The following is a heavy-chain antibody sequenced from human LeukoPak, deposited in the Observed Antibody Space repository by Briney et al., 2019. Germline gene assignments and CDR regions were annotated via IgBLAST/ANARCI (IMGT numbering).Heavy chain of an antibody. CDR3: AKGYSSGWPWFRY. J-gene: IGHJ4*02. V-gene: IGHV3-9*01. D-gene: IGHD6-19*01. Sequence: GGSLRLSCAASGFTFDDYAMHWVRQAPGKGLEWVSGISWNSGSIGYADSVKGRFTISRDNAKNSLYLQMNSLRAEDTALYYCAKGYSSGWPWFRYWGQGTLVTVSS. CDR1: GFTFDDYA. CDR2: ISWNSGSI.